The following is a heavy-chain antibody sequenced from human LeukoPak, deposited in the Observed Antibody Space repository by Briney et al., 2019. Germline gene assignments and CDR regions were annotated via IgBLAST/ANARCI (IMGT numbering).Heavy chain of an antibody. CDR1: GFTFSSYA. J-gene: IGHJ4*02. V-gene: IGHV3-23*01. CDR2: ISGSGGST. Sequence: GGSLRLSCAASGFTFSSYAMSWVRQAPGKGLEWVSAISGSGGSTYYADSVEGRFTISRDNSKNTLYLQMNSLRVEDTAVYYCAKVPGQNTVIPDYWGQGTLVTVSS. CDR3: AKVPGQNTVIPDY. D-gene: IGHD4-11*01.